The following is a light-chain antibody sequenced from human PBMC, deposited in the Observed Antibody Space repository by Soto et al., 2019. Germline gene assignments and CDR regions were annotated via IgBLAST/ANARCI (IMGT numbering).Light chain of an antibody. J-gene: IGKJ1*01. CDR3: RQYGSLLSWT. CDR2: GAS. CDR1: QSVSSSY. Sequence: EIVLTQSPGTLSLSPGERATLSCRASQSVSSSYLAWYQQKPGQAPRLLIYGASSRPTGIPDRFSGSVSGTDFSLSISGLEPEDFAVYYCRQYGSLLSWTFRQGTKVEIK. V-gene: IGKV3-20*01.